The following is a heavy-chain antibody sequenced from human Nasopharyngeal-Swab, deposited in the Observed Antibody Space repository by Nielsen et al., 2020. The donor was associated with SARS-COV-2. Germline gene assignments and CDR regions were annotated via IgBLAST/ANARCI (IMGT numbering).Heavy chain of an antibody. CDR1: GFTFSSYS. V-gene: IGHV3-21*01. Sequence: GESLKISCAASGFTFSSYSMNWVRQAPGKGLEWVSSISSSSSYIYYADSVKGRFTISRGNAKSSLYLQMNSLRAEDTAVYYCASGHGSGWWEYWFDPWGQGTLVTVSS. CDR3: ASGHGSGWWEYWFDP. D-gene: IGHD6-19*01. J-gene: IGHJ5*02. CDR2: ISSSSSYI.